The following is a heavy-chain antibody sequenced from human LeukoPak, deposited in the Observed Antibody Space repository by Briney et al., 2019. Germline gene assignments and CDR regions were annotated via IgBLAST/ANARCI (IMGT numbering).Heavy chain of an antibody. V-gene: IGHV3-64D*06. D-gene: IGHD2-2*01. Sequence: GGSLRLSCSASGFTFSSYAMHWVRQSPGKGREYVSAISSIGGSTYYAASVKARLPISRDNSKNTLYLQMSSLRAKDTAVYYCVKDLSDCSSTSCSPTFDYWGQGTLVTVSS. CDR1: GFTFSSYA. CDR2: ISSIGGST. J-gene: IGHJ4*02. CDR3: VKDLSDCSSTSCSPTFDY.